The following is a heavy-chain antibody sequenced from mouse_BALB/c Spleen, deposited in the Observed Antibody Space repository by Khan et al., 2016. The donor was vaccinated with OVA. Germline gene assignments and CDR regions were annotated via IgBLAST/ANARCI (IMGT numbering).Heavy chain of an antibody. J-gene: IGHJ3*01. Sequence: EVELVESGGGLVKPGGSLKLSCAASVFTFSSFVMSWVRQTPEKRLEWVATISSAGSYTYYPDSVKGRFIISRDNAKNTQYLQMNSLRSEDTAIYYCANGNYGWFAYWGQGTLVTVSA. V-gene: IGHV5-9-1*01. CDR1: VFTFSSFV. CDR3: ANGNYGWFAY. CDR2: ISSAGSYT. D-gene: IGHD2-1*01.